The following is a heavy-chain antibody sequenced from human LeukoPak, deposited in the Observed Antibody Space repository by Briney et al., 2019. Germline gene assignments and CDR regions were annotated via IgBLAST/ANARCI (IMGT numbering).Heavy chain of an antibody. Sequence: PSETLSLTCTVSGGSISSYYWSWIRQPAGKGLEWIGRIYTSGSTNYNPSLKSRVTMSVDTSKNQFSLKLSSVTAADTAVYYCARDPPAAGSTEFDFWGQGTLVTVSS. J-gene: IGHJ4*02. V-gene: IGHV4-4*07. CDR1: GGSISSYY. D-gene: IGHD6-13*01. CDR3: ARDPPAAGSTEFDF. CDR2: IYTSGST.